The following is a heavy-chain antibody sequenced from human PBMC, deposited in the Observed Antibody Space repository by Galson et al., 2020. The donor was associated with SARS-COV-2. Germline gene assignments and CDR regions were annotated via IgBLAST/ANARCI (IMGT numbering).Heavy chain of an antibody. J-gene: IGHJ6*02. V-gene: IGHV3-21*01. Sequence: NSGGSLRLSCAASGFPFSTYSINWVRLAPGKGLEWVSSISTSSSYTYYVDSVQGRFSISRDNPRNSLYLQMNSLRAEDTAVYYCARDEGIRGYNYGRLYYGMDVWGQGTTVTVSS. CDR3: ARDEGIRGYNYGRLYYGMDV. CDR1: GFPFSTYS. CDR2: ISTSSSYT. D-gene: IGHD5-18*01.